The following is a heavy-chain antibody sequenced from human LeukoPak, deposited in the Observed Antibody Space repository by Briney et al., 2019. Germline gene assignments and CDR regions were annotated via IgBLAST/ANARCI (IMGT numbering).Heavy chain of an antibody. D-gene: IGHD3-22*01. J-gene: IGHJ3*02. V-gene: IGHV3-74*01. CDR3: ATLEYYDSSNDVFDI. CDR2: INSDGSST. Sequence: PGGSLRLSCAASGFTFSTYWMHWVRQAPGKGLVWVSRINSDGSSTAYADSVKGRFTISRDNAKNMLYLQMNSLRAEDTAVYYCATLEYYDSSNDVFDIRGQGTMVTVSS. CDR1: GFTFSTYW.